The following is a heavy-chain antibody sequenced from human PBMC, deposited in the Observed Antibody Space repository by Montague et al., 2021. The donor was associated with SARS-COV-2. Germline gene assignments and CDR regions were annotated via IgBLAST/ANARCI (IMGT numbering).Heavy chain of an antibody. CDR2: ISYDGSNK. CDR3: ARDNYDYVWGSYRYIY. D-gene: IGHD3-16*02. J-gene: IGHJ4*02. CDR1: GFTFSSYA. V-gene: IGHV3-30*04. Sequence: SLRLSCAASGFTFSSYAMHWVRQAPGKGLEWVAVISYDGSNKYYSYSXXVLFTISRDSSKSTLCLQMNSLRAEDTAVYYCARDNYDYVWGSYRYIYWGQGTLITVSS.